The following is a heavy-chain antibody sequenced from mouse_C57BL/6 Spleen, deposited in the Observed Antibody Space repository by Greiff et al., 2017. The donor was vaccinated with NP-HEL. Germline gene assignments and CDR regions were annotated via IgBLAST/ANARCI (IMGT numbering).Heavy chain of an antibody. CDR1: GYAFSSYW. CDR2: IYPGDGDT. J-gene: IGHJ3*01. Sequence: LQESGAELVKPGASVKISCKASGYAFSSYWMNWVKQRPGKGLEWIGQIYPGDGDTNYNGKFKGKATLTADKSSSTAYMQLSSLTSEDSAVYFCARSCDYDPTWFAYWGQGTLVTVSA. CDR3: ARSCDYDPTWFAY. D-gene: IGHD2-4*01. V-gene: IGHV1-80*01.